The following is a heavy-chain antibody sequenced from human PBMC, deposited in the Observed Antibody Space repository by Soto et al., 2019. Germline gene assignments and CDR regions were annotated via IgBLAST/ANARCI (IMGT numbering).Heavy chain of an antibody. CDR3: ARQVGSGLYDVDY. Sequence: QLQMQESGPGLVKPSETLPLTCTVSGGSISNSDYYWAWIRQPPGKGLEWIGTIYYTGTTFHNPSLKSRVTMSVATSKNQFSLKLSSVTAADAAVYYFARQVGSGLYDVDYWGQGTLVTVSS. CDR2: IYYTGTT. CDR1: GGSISNSDYY. D-gene: IGHD2-15*01. V-gene: IGHV4-39*01. J-gene: IGHJ4*02.